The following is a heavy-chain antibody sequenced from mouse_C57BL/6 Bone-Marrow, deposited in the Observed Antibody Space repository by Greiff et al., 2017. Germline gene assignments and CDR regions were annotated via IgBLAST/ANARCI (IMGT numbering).Heavy chain of an antibody. CDR1: GFTFNTYA. Sequence: DVKLVESGGGLVQPKGSLKLSCTASGFTFNTYAMHWVRQAPGKGLEWVARIRSKSSNYATYYADSVKDRFTISRDDSQSMLYLQMNNLKTEDTAMYYCVRCYDGYSLWYFDVWGTGTTVTVSS. J-gene: IGHJ1*03. D-gene: IGHD2-3*01. CDR2: IRSKSSNYAT. V-gene: IGHV10-3*01. CDR3: VRCYDGYSLWYFDV.